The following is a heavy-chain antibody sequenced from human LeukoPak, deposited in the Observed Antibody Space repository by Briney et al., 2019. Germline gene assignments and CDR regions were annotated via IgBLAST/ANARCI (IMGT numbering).Heavy chain of an antibody. Sequence: GGSLRLSCAASGFTFSSYSMNWVRQAPGKGLEWVSSISSSSSYIYYADSVKGRFTISRDNAKNSLYLQMNSLRAEDTAVYYCARDRSYYDSSGEIYWGQGTLVTVSS. CDR2: ISSSSSYI. D-gene: IGHD3-22*01. CDR3: ARDRSYYDSSGEIY. J-gene: IGHJ4*02. CDR1: GFTFSSYS. V-gene: IGHV3-21*01.